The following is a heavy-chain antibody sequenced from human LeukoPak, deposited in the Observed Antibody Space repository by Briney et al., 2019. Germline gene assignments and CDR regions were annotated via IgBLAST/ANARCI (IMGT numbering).Heavy chain of an antibody. D-gene: IGHD5-24*01. CDR1: GGSLNTYY. CDR2: IYYDGST. J-gene: IGHJ6*02. Sequence: PPETLSLTCTVSGGSLNTYYWSWIRQPPGEGLQWIGYIYYDGSTNFNPSLESRVTISADTSKNQVSLKLSAVSAADSALYYCAKFDGYSYYGMDVWGQGTTVTVSS. V-gene: IGHV4-59*01. CDR3: AKFDGYSYYGMDV.